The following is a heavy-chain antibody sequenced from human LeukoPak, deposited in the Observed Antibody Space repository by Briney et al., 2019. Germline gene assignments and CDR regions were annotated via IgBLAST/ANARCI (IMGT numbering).Heavy chain of an antibody. CDR2: INPTGGST. J-gene: IGHJ6*03. D-gene: IGHD2-15*01. CDR3: ARSRAPGTASLYFYYYMDV. V-gene: IGHV1-46*01. CDR1: GYIFTTYY. Sequence: ASVKVSCKASGYIFTTYYMHWVRQAPGQGLEWMGIINPTGGSTSYAQKFQGRVTMTRDMSTSTVYMELSSLRSEDTAVYFCARSRAPGTASLYFYYYMDVWGRGTTVTVSS.